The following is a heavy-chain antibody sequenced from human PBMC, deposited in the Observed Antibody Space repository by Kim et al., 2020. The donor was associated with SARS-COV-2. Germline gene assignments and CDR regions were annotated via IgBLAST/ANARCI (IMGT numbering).Heavy chain of an antibody. Sequence: SETLSLTCTVSGGSISSGGYYWSWIRQHPGKGLEWIGYIYYSGSTYYNPSLKSRVTISVDTSKNQFSLKLSSVTAADTAVYYCARDGPVPSAFDIWGQGTMVTVSS. D-gene: IGHD3-10*01. CDR2: IYYSGST. CDR3: ARDGPVPSAFDI. J-gene: IGHJ3*02. V-gene: IGHV4-31*03. CDR1: GGSISSGGYY.